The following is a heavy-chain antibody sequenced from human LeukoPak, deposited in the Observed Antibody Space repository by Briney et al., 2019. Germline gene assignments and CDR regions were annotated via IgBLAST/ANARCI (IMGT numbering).Heavy chain of an antibody. CDR3: ARETPPILWFGESIDY. CDR1: GGSISSYY. V-gene: IGHV4-59*12. D-gene: IGHD3-10*01. J-gene: IGHJ4*02. Sequence: SETLSLTCTVSGGSISSYYWSWIRQPPGKGLEWIGYIYYSGSTNYNPSLKSRVTISVDTSKNQFSLKLTSVTAADTAVYYCARETPPILWFGESIDYWGQGTLVTVSS. CDR2: IYYSGST.